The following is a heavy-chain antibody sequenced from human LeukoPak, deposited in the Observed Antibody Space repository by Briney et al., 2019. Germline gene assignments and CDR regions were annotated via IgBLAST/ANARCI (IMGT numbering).Heavy chain of an antibody. Sequence: SETLSLTCAVYGGSFSGYYWSWIHQPPGKGLEWIGEINHSGSTNYNPSLKSRVTISVDTSKNQFSLKLSSVTAADTAVYYCARVGRCSSTSCYRSSLSYYYYYYMDVWGKGTTVTVSS. CDR2: INHSGST. D-gene: IGHD2-2*01. CDR3: ARVGRCSSTSCYRSSLSYYYYYYMDV. V-gene: IGHV4-34*01. CDR1: GGSFSGYY. J-gene: IGHJ6*03.